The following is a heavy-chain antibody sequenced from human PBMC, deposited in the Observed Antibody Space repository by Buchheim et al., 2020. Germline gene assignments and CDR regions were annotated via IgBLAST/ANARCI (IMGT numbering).Heavy chain of an antibody. CDR2: IYYSGST. V-gene: IGHV4-39*01. CDR3: AGTGYSSGWALRYYYYGMDV. CDR1: GGSISSSSYY. J-gene: IGHJ6*02. D-gene: IGHD6-19*01. Sequence: QLQLQESGPGLVKPSETLSLTCTVSGGSISSSSYYWGWIRQPPGKGLEWIGSIYYSGSTYYNPSLKSRVTISVETSKNQFYLKLSSVTAADTAVYYCAGTGYSSGWALRYYYYGMDVWGQGTT.